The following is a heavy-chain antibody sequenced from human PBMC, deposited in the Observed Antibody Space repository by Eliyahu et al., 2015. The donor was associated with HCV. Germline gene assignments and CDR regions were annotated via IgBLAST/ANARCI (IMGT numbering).Heavy chain of an antibody. Sequence: QTQLVQSGAEVKKPGASVNVXCKVSGTTFTGYYIHWARQAPGQGLEWMGWISPSHGAKKYAQTFQGRVTMAMDTSTRTAYLEVTSLRSDDTAVYFCSTDLSASYNTWGQGTLVAVSS. CDR3: STDLSASYNT. V-gene: IGHV1-2*02. CDR1: GTTFTGYY. D-gene: IGHD1-14*01. CDR2: ISPSHGAK. J-gene: IGHJ1*01.